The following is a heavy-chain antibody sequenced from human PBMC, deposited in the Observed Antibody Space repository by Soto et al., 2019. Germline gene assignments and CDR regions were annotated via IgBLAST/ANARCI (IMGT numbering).Heavy chain of an antibody. CDR1: GLTVCSSA. Sequence: GGSLGLGSAASGLTVCSSALGGVRQAPGKGLEWVSAISGSGDGTDYADSVKGRFTISRDNSKNTLYLQMNSLRAEDTAVYYCAGPGYSSQDYCGQGALVTVYS. CDR2: ISGSGDGT. CDR3: AGPGYSSQDY. D-gene: IGHD5-18*01. J-gene: IGHJ4*02. V-gene: IGHV3-23*01.